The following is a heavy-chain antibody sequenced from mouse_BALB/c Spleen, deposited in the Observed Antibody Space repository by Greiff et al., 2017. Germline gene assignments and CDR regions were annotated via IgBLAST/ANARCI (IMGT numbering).Heavy chain of an antibody. CDR1: GFTFSSYG. CDR2: ISSGGSYT. CDR3: ARLSGSYYAMDY. Sequence: DVQLVESGGDLVKPGGSLKLSCAASGFTFSSYGMSWVRQTPDKRLEWVATISSGGSYTYYPDSVKGRFTISRDNAKNTLYLQMSSLKSEDTAMYYCARLSGSYYAMDYWGQGTSVTVSS. V-gene: IGHV5-6*01. D-gene: IGHD4-1*01. J-gene: IGHJ4*01.